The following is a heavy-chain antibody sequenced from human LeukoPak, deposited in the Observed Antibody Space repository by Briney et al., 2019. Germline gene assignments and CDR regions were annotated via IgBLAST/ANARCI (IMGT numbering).Heavy chain of an antibody. J-gene: IGHJ4*02. CDR1: GGSISSYY. CDR2: IYYSGST. D-gene: IGHD3-22*01. V-gene: IGHV4-59*12. Sequence: SETLSLTCTVSGGSISSYYWSWIRQPPGKGLEWIGYIYYSGSTNYNPSLKSRVTISVDTSKNQFSLKLSSVTAADTAVYYCATPPLYDSSGYYPYWGQGTLVTVSS. CDR3: ATPPLYDSSGYYPY.